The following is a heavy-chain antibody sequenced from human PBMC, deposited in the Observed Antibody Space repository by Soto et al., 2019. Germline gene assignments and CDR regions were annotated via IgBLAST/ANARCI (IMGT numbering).Heavy chain of an antibody. CDR3: ARDRGTRAPNNWFDP. CDR1: GFTFSSYS. CDR2: ISSSSSTI. Sequence: EVHLVESGGGLVQPGGSLRLSCAASGFTFSSYSMNWVRRAPGKGLEWISYISSSSSTIYYADSVKGRFTISRDNAKNSLYLQMNSLRDEDTAVYYCARDRGTRAPNNWFDPWGQGTLVTVSS. J-gene: IGHJ5*02. V-gene: IGHV3-48*02. D-gene: IGHD3-10*01.